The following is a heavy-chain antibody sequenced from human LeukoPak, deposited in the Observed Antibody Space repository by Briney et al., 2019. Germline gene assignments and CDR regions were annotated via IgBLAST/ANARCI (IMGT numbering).Heavy chain of an antibody. CDR3: ARAGTRPLTSYDHFKYYMDV. J-gene: IGHJ6*03. CDR2: MNPIGGDT. CDR1: GDTFNNFD. V-gene: IGHV1-8*01. D-gene: IGHD6-19*01. Sequence: ASVKVSCKTSGDTFNNFDINWVRQAPGQGLESMGWMNPIGGDTGYAQKFQGRVTMTRDTSISTAYMELSSLKSEDTAVYYCARAGTRPLTSYDHFKYYMDVWGRGTTVTVSS.